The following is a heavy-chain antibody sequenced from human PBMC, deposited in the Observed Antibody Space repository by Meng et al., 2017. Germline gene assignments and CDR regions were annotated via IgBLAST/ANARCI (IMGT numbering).Heavy chain of an antibody. CDR3: AHSYKGRVAAAGTVPYDY. Sequence: SGPTLVIPTQLLTLTCTLSGFSLSTSGVGVGWIRQPRGKALEWLALIYWNDDKRYRPSLKSRLTITKDNSKNQVVLTMTNMDPVDTATYYYAHSYKGRVAAAGTVPYDYWGQGTLVTVSS. D-gene: IGHD6-13*01. J-gene: IGHJ4*02. CDR1: GFSLSTSGVG. V-gene: IGHV2-5*01. CDR2: IYWNDDK.